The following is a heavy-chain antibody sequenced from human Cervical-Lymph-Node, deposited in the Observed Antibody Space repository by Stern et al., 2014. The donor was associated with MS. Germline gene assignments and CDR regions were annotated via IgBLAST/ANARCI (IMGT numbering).Heavy chain of an antibody. D-gene: IGHD2-15*01. J-gene: IGHJ4*02. CDR2: TSYDGGNE. Sequence: VQLVESGGGVVQPGRSLRLSCAASGFTFNNFGMHWVRQSPGRGLEWVAVTSYDGGNETYADSVRGRFSISRDNSKDTLFLQMNSLRVEDTAVYYCVKDAWYGNVHSYFESWGQGTLVTVS. CDR3: VKDAWYGNVHSYFES. CDR1: GFTFNNFG. V-gene: IGHV3-30*18.